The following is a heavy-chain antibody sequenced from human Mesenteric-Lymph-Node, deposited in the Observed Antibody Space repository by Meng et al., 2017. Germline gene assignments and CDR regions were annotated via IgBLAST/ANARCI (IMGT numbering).Heavy chain of an antibody. V-gene: IGHV3-66*02. CDR3: VTGGHYFGT. D-gene: IGHD3-10*01. CDR2: IYRDGTT. Sequence: LVGSGGGLVQPGGSLRLSCAASEFTVSGSYMTWVRQAPGKGLDWVSSIYRDGTTYYADSVKGRFAISRDTSKNTLSLQMSSLRHEDTALYYCVTGGHYFGTWGQGTMVTVSS. J-gene: IGHJ3*01. CDR1: EFTVSGSY.